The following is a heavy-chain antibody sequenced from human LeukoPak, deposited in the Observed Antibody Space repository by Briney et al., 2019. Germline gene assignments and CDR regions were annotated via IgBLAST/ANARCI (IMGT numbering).Heavy chain of an antibody. CDR3: AKANWVSNADAVW. CDR1: GFSFSNYA. J-gene: IGHJ4*02. V-gene: IGHV3-23*01. D-gene: IGHD1-1*01. CDR2: IRGAGET. Sequence: GGSLRLSCAASGFSFSNYAMSWVRQAPARGPEWVSSIRGAGETFYADSVKGRFTLSRDDSRNTVYLQLNNLRVEDTAIYCCAKANWVSNADAVWWGQGAQVTVSS.